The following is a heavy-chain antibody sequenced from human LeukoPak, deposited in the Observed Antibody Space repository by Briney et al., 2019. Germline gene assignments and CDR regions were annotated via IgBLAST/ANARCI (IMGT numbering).Heavy chain of an antibody. V-gene: IGHV4-39*01. Sequence: SETLSLTCTVSGGSISSSSYYWGWIRQPPGKGLEWIGSIYYSGSTYYNPSLKSRVTISVDTSKNQFSLKLSSVTAADTAVYYCARPLAYYYYYMDVWGQGTLVTVSS. CDR2: IYYSGST. D-gene: IGHD3-3*02. CDR1: GGSISSSSYY. CDR3: ARPLAYYYYYMDV. J-gene: IGHJ6*03.